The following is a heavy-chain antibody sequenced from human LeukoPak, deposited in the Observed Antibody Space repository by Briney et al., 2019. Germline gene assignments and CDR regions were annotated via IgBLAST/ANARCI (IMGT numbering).Heavy chain of an antibody. CDR2: INADNGNT. Sequence: ASVKVSCKASGGTFSSYAMHWVRQAPGQRLEWMGWINADNGNTKYSQKFQGRVTITRDTSASTAYMELSSLRSEDTAVYYCARDLTYYDILTGYYMVFAFDYWGQGTLVTVSS. J-gene: IGHJ4*02. CDR1: GGTFSSYA. CDR3: ARDLTYYDILTGYYMVFAFDY. D-gene: IGHD3-9*01. V-gene: IGHV1-3*01.